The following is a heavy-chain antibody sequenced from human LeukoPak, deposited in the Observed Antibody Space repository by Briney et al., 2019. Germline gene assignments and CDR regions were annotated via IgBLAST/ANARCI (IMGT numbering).Heavy chain of an antibody. V-gene: IGHV3-30*03. Sequence: GGSLRLSCATSGFTFSHYGMHWVRQAPGKGLEWVAVISNDGNNKYYADSVKGRFTVSRDNSKNTLYLQMNTLKPEDTAVFYCARGLLGVSGAFDIWGQGTLVTVSS. J-gene: IGHJ3*02. CDR1: GFTFSHYG. CDR2: ISNDGNNK. D-gene: IGHD3-10*01. CDR3: ARGLLGVSGAFDI.